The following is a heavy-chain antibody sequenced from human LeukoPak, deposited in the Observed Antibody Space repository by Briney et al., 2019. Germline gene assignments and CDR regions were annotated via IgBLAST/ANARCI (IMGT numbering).Heavy chain of an antibody. Sequence: GGSLRLSCAASGFTFSSYGMHWVRQAPGKGLEWVAFIRYDGSNKYYADSVKGRFTISRDNSKNTLYLQMNSLRAEDTAVYYCAKDRSIFGVDHYYFDYWGQGTLVTVSS. D-gene: IGHD3-3*01. J-gene: IGHJ4*02. CDR2: IRYDGSNK. CDR3: AKDRSIFGVDHYYFDY. V-gene: IGHV3-30*02. CDR1: GFTFSSYG.